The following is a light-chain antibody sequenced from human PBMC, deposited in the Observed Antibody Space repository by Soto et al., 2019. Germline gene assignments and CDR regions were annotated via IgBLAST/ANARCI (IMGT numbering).Light chain of an antibody. CDR1: QNSKNW. Sequence: DIQMTQSPSTLSSSVGDRVTITCRASQNSKNWLAWHQQKPGKAPNLLIYDASRLQRGVPSRFSGSGSGTEFTLTISSLQPDDFATYYCQQYYSYSPWTFGQGTKVDIK. V-gene: IGKV1-5*01. J-gene: IGKJ1*01. CDR2: DAS. CDR3: QQYYSYSPWT.